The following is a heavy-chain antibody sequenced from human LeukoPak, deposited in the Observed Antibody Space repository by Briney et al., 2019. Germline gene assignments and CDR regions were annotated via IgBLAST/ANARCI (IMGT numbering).Heavy chain of an antibody. Sequence: GRSLRLSCAASGFTFDDYAMHWVRQAPGKGLEWVSGISWNSGSIGYADSVKGRFTISRDNAKNSLYLQMNSLRAEDTALYYCAKDSTHYDILTGEGGAFDIWDQGTMVTVSS. D-gene: IGHD3-9*01. V-gene: IGHV3-9*01. CDR1: GFTFDDYA. J-gene: IGHJ3*02. CDR2: ISWNSGSI. CDR3: AKDSTHYDILTGEGGAFDI.